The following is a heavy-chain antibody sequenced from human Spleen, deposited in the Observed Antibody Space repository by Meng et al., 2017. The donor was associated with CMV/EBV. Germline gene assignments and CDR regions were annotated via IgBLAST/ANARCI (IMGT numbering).Heavy chain of an antibody. Sequence: LSLTCAGSGFHFGTYWMTWVRQAPGRALEWVANINQDASQKNYVDSVEGRFTISRDNAENSMYLQMNSLRAEDTAVYYCGRDMNVWGQGTTVTVSS. CDR1: GFHFGTYW. CDR2: INQDASQK. CDR3: GRDMNV. V-gene: IGHV3-7*01. J-gene: IGHJ6*02.